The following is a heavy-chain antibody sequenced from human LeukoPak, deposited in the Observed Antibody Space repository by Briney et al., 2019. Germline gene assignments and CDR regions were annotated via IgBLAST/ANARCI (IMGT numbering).Heavy chain of an antibody. CDR3: ARDRAYGSGSYSNWFDP. D-gene: IGHD3-10*01. J-gene: IGHJ5*02. Sequence: GGSLRLSCAASGFTFSSYAMSWVRQAPGKGLERVSGINWNGGSTGYADSVKGRFTISRDNAKNSLYLQMNSLRAEDTALYYCARDRAYGSGSYSNWFDPWGQGTLVTVSS. CDR2: INWNGGST. V-gene: IGHV3-20*04. CDR1: GFTFSSYA.